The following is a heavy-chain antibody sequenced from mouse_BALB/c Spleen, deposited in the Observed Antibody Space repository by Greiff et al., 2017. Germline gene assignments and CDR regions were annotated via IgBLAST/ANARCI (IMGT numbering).Heavy chain of an antibody. CDR3: ARRDDYDVPFAY. V-gene: IGHV1-47*01. CDR2: FHPYNDDT. Sequence: VQGVESGAELVKPGASVKMSCKAFGYTFTTYPIEWMKQNHGKSLEWIGNFHPYNDDTKYNEKFKGKAKLTVEKSSSTVYLELSRLTSDDSAVYYCARRDDYDVPFAYWGQGTLVTVSA. CDR1: GYTFTTYP. J-gene: IGHJ3*01. D-gene: IGHD2-4*01.